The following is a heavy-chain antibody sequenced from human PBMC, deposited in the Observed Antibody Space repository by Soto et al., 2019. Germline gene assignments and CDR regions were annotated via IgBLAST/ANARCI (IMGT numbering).Heavy chain of an antibody. J-gene: IGHJ3*02. CDR1: GYTFTNSG. CDR2: ISTDNGNT. Sequence: ASVKVSCKASGYTFTNSGISWVRQAPGQGLEWMGWISTDNGNTNYAQKFQGRVTMTADESTSTAYMDLSSLRSEDTAVYYCARHTAMALNSGAFDIWGQGTMVTVSS. V-gene: IGHV1-18*01. D-gene: IGHD5-18*01. CDR3: ARHTAMALNSGAFDI.